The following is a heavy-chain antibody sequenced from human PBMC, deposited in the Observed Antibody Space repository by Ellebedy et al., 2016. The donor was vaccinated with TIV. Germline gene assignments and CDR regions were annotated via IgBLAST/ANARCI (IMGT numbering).Heavy chain of an antibody. J-gene: IGHJ4*02. V-gene: IGHV3-15*01. D-gene: IGHD2-21*01. CDR2: IKSKSEGETP. CDR1: GFTFNNAW. CDR3: TTGLWWLDY. Sequence: GESLKISCAASGFTFNNAWMNLVRQAPGKGLEWVGRIKSKSEGETPEYTAPVKGRFIISRDDSEDMTYLQLDSLQPEDTAVYYCTTGLWWLDYWGQGILVSVSS.